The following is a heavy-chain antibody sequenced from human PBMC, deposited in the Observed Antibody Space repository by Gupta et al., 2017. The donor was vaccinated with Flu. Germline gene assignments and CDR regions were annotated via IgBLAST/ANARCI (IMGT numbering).Heavy chain of an antibody. D-gene: IGHD3-22*01. CDR3: AHTYDDDSRADY. V-gene: IGHV2-5*01. J-gene: IGHJ4*02. CDR1: GFSLSNSGVG. CDR2: IYWNDDT. Sequence: QITLKESGPTLVKPTQTITLTCPFSGFSLSNSGVGGGWIRQPPGKALEWRALIYWNDDTLYSPSLKSRLSITKDTSKSQVVLTMTNMDPVDTATYYCAHTYDDDSRADYWGQGTLVTVSP.